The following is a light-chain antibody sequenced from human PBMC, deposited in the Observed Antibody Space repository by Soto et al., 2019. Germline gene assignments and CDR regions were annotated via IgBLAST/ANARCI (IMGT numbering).Light chain of an antibody. Sequence: DIQLTQSPSSLSASVGDRVTITCRASHAISRYLAWYQQKPGKVPELLIYATSTLQSGAPSRFSGSGSGTDFTLTISSLQPEDVATYYCHKYNHAPTFGGGTMVEIK. CDR2: ATS. CDR3: HKYNHAPT. V-gene: IGKV1-27*01. CDR1: HAISRY. J-gene: IGKJ4*01.